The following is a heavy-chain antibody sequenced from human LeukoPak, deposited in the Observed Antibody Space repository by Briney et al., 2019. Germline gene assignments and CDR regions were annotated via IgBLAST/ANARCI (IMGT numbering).Heavy chain of an antibody. J-gene: IGHJ3*02. CDR1: GGSFSGYY. CDR3: ARELLPDAFDI. CDR2: IYTSGST. D-gene: IGHD2-15*01. V-gene: IGHV4-59*10. Sequence: SETLSLTCAVYGGSFSGYYWSWIRQPAGKGLEWIGRIYTSGSTNYNPSLKSRVTMSVDTSKNQFSLKLSSVTAADTAVYYCARELLPDAFDIWGQGTMVTVSS.